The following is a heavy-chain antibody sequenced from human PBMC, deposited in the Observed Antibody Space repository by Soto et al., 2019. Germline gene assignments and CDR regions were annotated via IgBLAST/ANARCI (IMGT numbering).Heavy chain of an antibody. CDR1: GGSISSSSYY. CDR2: IYYSGST. CDR3: ARHRIAVAGLQPDY. Sequence: SETLSLTCTVSGGSISSSSYYWGWIRQPPGKGLEWIGSIYYSGSTYYNPSLKSRVTISVDTSKNQFSLKLSSVTAADTAVYYCARHRIAVAGLQPDYWGQGTLVTVSS. D-gene: IGHD6-19*01. V-gene: IGHV4-39*01. J-gene: IGHJ4*02.